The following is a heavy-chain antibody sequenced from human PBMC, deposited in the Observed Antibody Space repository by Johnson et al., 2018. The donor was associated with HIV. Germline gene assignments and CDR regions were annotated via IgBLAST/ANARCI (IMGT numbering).Heavy chain of an antibody. CDR2: IWYDGSNK. CDR1: GFTFSSYG. CDR3: AKSDVVVIPEGAFDI. Sequence: QEQLVESGGGVVQPGRSLRLSCAASGFTFSSYGMHWVRQAPGKGLEWVAVIWYDGSNKYYADSVKGRFTISRDNSKNTLYLQMNSLRAEDTAVYYCAKSDVVVIPEGAFDIWGQGTMVTVSS. D-gene: IGHD2-21*01. J-gene: IGHJ3*02. V-gene: IGHV3-33*06.